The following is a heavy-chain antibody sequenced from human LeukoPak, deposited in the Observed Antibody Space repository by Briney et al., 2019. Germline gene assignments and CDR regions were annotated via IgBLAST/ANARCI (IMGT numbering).Heavy chain of an antibody. J-gene: IGHJ4*02. Sequence: PGGSLRLSCAASGFTFSGYWMHWVRQAPGKGLVWVSRINSDGSSTSYADSVKGRFTISRDNAKNTLYLQMNSLRAEDTAVYYCARRGYSGYGPSWFDYWGQGTLVTVSS. CDR1: GFTFSGYW. D-gene: IGHD5-12*01. V-gene: IGHV3-74*01. CDR3: ARRGYSGYGPSWFDY. CDR2: INSDGSST.